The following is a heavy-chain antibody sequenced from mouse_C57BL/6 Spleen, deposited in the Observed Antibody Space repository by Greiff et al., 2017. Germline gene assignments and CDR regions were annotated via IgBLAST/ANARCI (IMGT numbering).Heavy chain of an antibody. Sequence: VQLQQSGAELVKPGASVKLSCKASGYTFTSYWMHWVKQRPGQGLEWIGMIHPNSGSTNYNEKFKSKATLTVDKSSSTAYMQLSSLTSEDSAVYYWARSNYYGSSSSFDVWGTGTTVTVSS. CDR2: IHPNSGST. V-gene: IGHV1-64*01. J-gene: IGHJ1*03. CDR1: GYTFTSYW. CDR3: ARSNYYGSSSSFDV. D-gene: IGHD1-1*01.